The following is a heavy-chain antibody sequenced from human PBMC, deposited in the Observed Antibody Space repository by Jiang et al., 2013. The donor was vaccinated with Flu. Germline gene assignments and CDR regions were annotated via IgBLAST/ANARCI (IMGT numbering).Heavy chain of an antibody. D-gene: IGHD5-24*01. J-gene: IGHJ4*02. CDR1: GFRFTSYW. CDR2: IYPGDSPGDSST. Sequence: PGESLKISCKSSGFRFTSYWIAWVRQMPGKGLEWMGIIYPGDSPGDSSTRYSPSFLGQVTISADKSISTAYLQWTSLRASDTAMYYCATWRWLQFGSYWGQGTLVTVSS. V-gene: IGHV5-51*01. CDR3: ATWRWLQFGSY.